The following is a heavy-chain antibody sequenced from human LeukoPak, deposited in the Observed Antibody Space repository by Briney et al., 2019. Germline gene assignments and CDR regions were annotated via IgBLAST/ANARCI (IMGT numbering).Heavy chain of an antibody. J-gene: IGHJ4*02. CDR3: ARAIASYGDSAY. Sequence: PGGSLRLSCAASGFKFSSFSMNWVRQAPGKGLEWVSYITSSGSARYCAGSLEGRFTISRDNAKNSLYLEINSLRADDTAVYYCARAIASYGDSAYWGQGTLVTVSS. CDR2: ITSSGSAR. CDR1: GFKFSSFS. V-gene: IGHV3-48*04. D-gene: IGHD5-18*01.